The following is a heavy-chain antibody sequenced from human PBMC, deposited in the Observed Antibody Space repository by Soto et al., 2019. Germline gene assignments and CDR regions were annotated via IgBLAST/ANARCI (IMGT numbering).Heavy chain of an antibody. Sequence: GGSLRLSCAASGFTFSGSAMHWVRQASGKGLEWVGRIRSKANSYATAYAASVKGRFTISRDDSKNTAYLQMNSLKTEDTAVYYCTRHPAGRNAIDYWGQGTLVTVSS. CDR1: GFTFSGSA. CDR3: TRHPAGRNAIDY. J-gene: IGHJ4*02. CDR2: IRSKANSYAT. D-gene: IGHD1-1*01. V-gene: IGHV3-73*01.